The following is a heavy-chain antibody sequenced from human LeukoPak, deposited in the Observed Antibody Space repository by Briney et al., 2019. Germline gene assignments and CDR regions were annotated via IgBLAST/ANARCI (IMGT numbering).Heavy chain of an antibody. D-gene: IGHD5-24*01. J-gene: IGHJ4*02. CDR2: ISAYNGNT. CDR3: ARDSPELDGYNSEWYFDY. V-gene: IGHV1-18*01. CDR1: GYTFTSYG. Sequence: ASVKVSCKASGYTFTSYGISWVRQAPGQGLEWMGWISAYNGNTNYAQKLQGRVTMSTDTSTSTAYMELRSLRSDDTAVHYCARDSPELDGYNSEWYFDYWGQGTLVTVSS.